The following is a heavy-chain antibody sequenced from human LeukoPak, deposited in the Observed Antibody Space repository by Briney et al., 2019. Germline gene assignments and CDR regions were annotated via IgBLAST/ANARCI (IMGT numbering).Heavy chain of an antibody. J-gene: IGHJ4*02. CDR1: GFTLRVYY. V-gene: IGHV3-11*01. Sequence: GGSLRLSCAASGFTLRVYYMSWIRQAPGRGREWGSYISRIGSNIYYADSVKGRFSISRGNAKNSLYLQMNSQRAEDTAVYYCAEGRGSYPNWGQGTLVTVSS. CDR2: ISRIGSNI. CDR3: AEGRGSYPN. D-gene: IGHD1-26*01.